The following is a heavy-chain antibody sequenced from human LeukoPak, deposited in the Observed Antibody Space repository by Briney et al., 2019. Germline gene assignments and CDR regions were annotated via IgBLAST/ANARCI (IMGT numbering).Heavy chain of an antibody. D-gene: IGHD2-2*01. CDR1: GGSISSGSYY. CDR3: AREYCSSTSCYEKWFDP. J-gene: IGHJ5*02. V-gene: IGHV4-61*02. Sequence: PSETLSLTCTVSGGSISSGSYYWSWIRQPAGKGLEWIGRIYTSGSTNYNPSLKSRVTISVDTSKNQFSLKLSSVTAADTAVYYCAREYCSSTSCYEKWFDPWGQGTLVTVSS. CDR2: IYTSGST.